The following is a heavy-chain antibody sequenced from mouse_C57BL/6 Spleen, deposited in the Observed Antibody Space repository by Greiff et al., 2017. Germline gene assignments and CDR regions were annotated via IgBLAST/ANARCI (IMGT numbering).Heavy chain of an antibody. Sequence: QVQLQQPGAELVRPGSSVKLSCKASGYTFTSYWMPWVKQRPIQGLEWIGNIDPSDSETHYNQKFKDKATLTVDKSSSTAYMQLSSLTSEDSAVYYCALITTVVANWYFDVWGTGTTVTVSS. CDR3: ALITTVVANWYFDV. CDR2: IDPSDSET. CDR1: GYTFTSYW. J-gene: IGHJ1*03. D-gene: IGHD1-1*01. V-gene: IGHV1-52*01.